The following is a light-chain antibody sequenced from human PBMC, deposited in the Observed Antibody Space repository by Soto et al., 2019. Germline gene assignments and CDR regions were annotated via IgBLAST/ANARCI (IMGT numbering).Light chain of an antibody. J-gene: IGKJ5*01. CDR2: AAS. Sequence: IRMTQSPSSFSASTGDIVTITFRASQGISSWLAWYQKKPGKAPNLLIYAASSLQSGVPSRFSGSESGTDFTLTISSLQPEDCAIYFCQQANSFPITFGQGTRLEI. V-gene: IGKV1-12*01. CDR1: QGISSW. CDR3: QQANSFPIT.